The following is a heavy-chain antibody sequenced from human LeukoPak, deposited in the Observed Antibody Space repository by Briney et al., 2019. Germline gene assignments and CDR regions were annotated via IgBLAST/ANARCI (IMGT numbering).Heavy chain of an antibody. V-gene: IGHV3-23*01. D-gene: IGHD3-22*01. Sequence: GGSLRLSCAASGFTFSSYAMSWVRQAPGKGLEWVSGIIGSGGNTYYADSVKGRFTISRDNSKNTLYLQMNSLRAEDTAVYYCAKDRSYYDGSRGGQGTLVTVSS. CDR1: GFTFSSYA. J-gene: IGHJ4*02. CDR2: IIGSGGNT. CDR3: AKDRSYYDGSR.